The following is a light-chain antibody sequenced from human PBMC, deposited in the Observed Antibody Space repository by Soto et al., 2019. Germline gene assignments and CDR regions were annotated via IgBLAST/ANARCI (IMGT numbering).Light chain of an antibody. V-gene: IGLV4-60*02. Sequence: QSVRTQSSSASASLGSSVKLTCTLSSGHSSYIIAWHQQQPGKAPRYLMKLEGSGSYNKGSGVPDRFSGSSSGADRYLTIYNLPFEGEGYYYRETWDSNTGVFGGGTKLTVL. CDR1: SGHSSYI. J-gene: IGLJ3*02. CDR2: LEGSGSY. CDR3: ETWDSNTGV.